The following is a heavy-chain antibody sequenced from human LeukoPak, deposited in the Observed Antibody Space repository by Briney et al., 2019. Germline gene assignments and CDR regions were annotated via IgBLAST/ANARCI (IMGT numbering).Heavy chain of an antibody. Sequence: GESLKISCKASGYSFTDYWIVWVRQMPGKGLEWMGAIYPSDSDARYSPSFQGQVTISADKSINTAYLQWSSLKASDTAMYYCARRNYDILTGYYNDYFDYWGQGTLVTVSS. CDR2: IYPSDSDA. D-gene: IGHD3-9*01. CDR1: GYSFTDYW. J-gene: IGHJ4*02. V-gene: IGHV5-51*01. CDR3: ARRNYDILTGYYNDYFDY.